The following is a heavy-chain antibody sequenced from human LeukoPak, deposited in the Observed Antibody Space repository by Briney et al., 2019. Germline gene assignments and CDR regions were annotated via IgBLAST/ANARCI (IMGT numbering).Heavy chain of an antibody. CDR1: GFTCSSYA. CDR2: IYGSAGST. V-gene: IGHV3-23*01. Sequence: PGGSLRLSCAASGFTCSSYAMSWVRQAPGKGLEWVSAIYGSAGSTYYADSVKGRFTISRDNSKNTLYLQMNSLRAEDTAVYYCAKDLKSIDAFDIWGQGTMVIVSS. CDR3: AKDLKSIDAFDI. J-gene: IGHJ3*02.